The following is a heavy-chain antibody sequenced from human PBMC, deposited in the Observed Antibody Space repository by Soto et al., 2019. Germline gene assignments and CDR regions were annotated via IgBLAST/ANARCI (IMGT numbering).Heavy chain of an antibody. V-gene: IGHV3-9*01. J-gene: IGHJ4*02. CDR3: AKDTGPN. CDR1: VFTFDNYA. Sequence: PWGSLRVSCASSVFTFDNYAMHWVRQAPGKGLEWVSGISWNSNTIAYADSVKGRFTISRDNAKNSLYLQMNSLRAADTAFYYCAKDTGPNWGKGTLVTVSS. CDR2: ISWNSNTI.